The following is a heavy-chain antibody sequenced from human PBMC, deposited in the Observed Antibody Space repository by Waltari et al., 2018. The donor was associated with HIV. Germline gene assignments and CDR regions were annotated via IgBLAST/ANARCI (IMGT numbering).Heavy chain of an antibody. Sequence: EVQLVASGGGLIEPGGSLRVSCAASGVTISSNFMSWVRQAPGKGLEWVSVIYSGGSRYYADSVKGRFIISRDNSKNTVSLHMNSLRAEDTAVYYCARDPRSSGYYGMDVWGQGIKVTVSS. D-gene: IGHD1-26*01. CDR3: ARDPRSSGYYGMDV. V-gene: IGHV3-53*01. CDR1: GVTISSNF. J-gene: IGHJ6*02. CDR2: IYSGGSR.